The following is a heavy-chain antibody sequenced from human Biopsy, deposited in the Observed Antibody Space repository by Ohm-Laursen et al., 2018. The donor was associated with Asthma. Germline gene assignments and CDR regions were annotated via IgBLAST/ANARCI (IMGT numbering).Heavy chain of an antibody. CDR1: GFSFDDCA. CDR3: AKSADYYDSTDYLDF. Sequence: SLRLSCAASGFSFDDCAMHWVRQAPGKGLEWVSSISWNSGNIDYAVSVKGRFTISRDNAKNSLYLQMQSLRPEDTAFYYCAKSADYYDSTDYLDFWGRGTLVTVSS. D-gene: IGHD3-22*01. J-gene: IGHJ4*01. V-gene: IGHV3-9*01. CDR2: ISWNSGNI.